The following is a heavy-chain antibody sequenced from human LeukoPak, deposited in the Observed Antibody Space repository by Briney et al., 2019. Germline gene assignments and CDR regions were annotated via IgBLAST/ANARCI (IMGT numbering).Heavy chain of an antibody. CDR3: AMGIACSSGGSCYLT. CDR2: THYRSKWYN. CDR1: GDSVSSNSAA. V-gene: IGHV6-1*01. J-gene: IGHJ5*02. Sequence: SQTLSLTCAISGDSVSSNSAAWNWIRQSPSRGLEWLGRTHYRSKWYNDYAVSVKSRITINPDTSKNQFSLQLNSVTPEDTAVYYCAMGIACSSGGSCYLTWGQGTLVTVSS. D-gene: IGHD2-15*01.